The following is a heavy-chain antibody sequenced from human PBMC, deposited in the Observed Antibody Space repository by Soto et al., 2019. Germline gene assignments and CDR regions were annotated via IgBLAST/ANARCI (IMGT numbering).Heavy chain of an antibody. D-gene: IGHD6-13*01. V-gene: IGHV4-34*01. CDR1: GGSFSGYY. Sequence: SETLSLTCAVYGGSFSGYYWSWIRQPPGKGLEWIGEINHSGSTNYNPSLKSRVTISVDTSKNQFSLKLSSVTAADTAVYYCAREGLSSSFSYYYMDVWGKGTTVTVSS. J-gene: IGHJ6*03. CDR3: AREGLSSSFSYYYMDV. CDR2: INHSGST.